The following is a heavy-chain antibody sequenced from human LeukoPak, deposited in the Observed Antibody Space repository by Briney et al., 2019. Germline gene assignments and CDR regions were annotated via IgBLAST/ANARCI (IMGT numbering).Heavy chain of an antibody. CDR2: ISSSGSTV. D-gene: IGHD4-17*01. CDR1: GFTFSSYA. J-gene: IGHJ4*02. Sequence: GGSLRLSCAASGFTFSSYAMSWVRQAPGKGLEWVSYISSSGSTVYYADSVKGRFTISRDNAKNSLYQQMNSLRAEDTAVYYCARDDYGEENGYWGQGTLVTVSS. V-gene: IGHV3-48*04. CDR3: ARDDYGEENGY.